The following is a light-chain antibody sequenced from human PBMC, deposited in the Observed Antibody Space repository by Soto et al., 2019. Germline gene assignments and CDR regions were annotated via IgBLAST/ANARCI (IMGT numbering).Light chain of an antibody. CDR3: QQRADWPIT. Sequence: EIVMTQSPGTLSVSPGERATLSCRASQSVTSGKLAWYQQKPGQAPRLLIYDASNRATGIPARFSGSGSGTDFTLTISSLEPDDFAVYYCQQRADWPITFGQGTRLEIK. CDR2: DAS. V-gene: IGKV3-11*01. CDR1: QSVTSG. J-gene: IGKJ5*01.